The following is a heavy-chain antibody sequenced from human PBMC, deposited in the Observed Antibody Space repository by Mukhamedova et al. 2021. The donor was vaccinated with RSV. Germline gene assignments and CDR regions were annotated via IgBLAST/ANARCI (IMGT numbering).Heavy chain of an antibody. V-gene: IGHV1-69*01. CDR2: GTA. Sequence: GTANYAQKFQGRVTITADESTSTAYMELSSLRSEDMAVYYCAREYYYGSGSYYKRMDVWGQGTTVTVSS. D-gene: IGHD3-10*01. J-gene: IGHJ6*02. CDR3: AREYYYGSGSYYKRMDV.